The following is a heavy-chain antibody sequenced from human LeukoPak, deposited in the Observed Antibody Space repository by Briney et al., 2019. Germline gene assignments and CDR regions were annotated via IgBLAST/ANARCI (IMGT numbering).Heavy chain of an antibody. CDR2: INPNSGGT. Sequence: GASVKVSCKASGYTFTGYYMHWVRQAPGQGLEWMGWINPNSGGTNYAQKFQGRVTMTRDTSISTAYMELSRLRSDDTAVYYCARRLLRIAVAGAKWFDPWGQGTLVTVSS. CDR1: GYTFTGYY. D-gene: IGHD6-19*01. CDR3: ARRLLRIAVAGAKWFDP. J-gene: IGHJ5*02. V-gene: IGHV1-2*02.